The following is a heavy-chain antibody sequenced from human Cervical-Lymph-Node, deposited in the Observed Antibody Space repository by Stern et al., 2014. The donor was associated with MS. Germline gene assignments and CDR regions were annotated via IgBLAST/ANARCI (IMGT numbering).Heavy chain of an antibody. CDR2: ISSDGNSK. CDR3: ARDGRSV. CDR1: GFTFSSYT. J-gene: IGHJ4*02. V-gene: IGHV3-30-3*01. Sequence: VQLGESGGGVVQPGRSLRLSCAASGFTFSSYTMHWVRQAPGKGLEWVAVISSDGNSKFYADSVKGRFTISRDNSKNTLFLQMNSLRTEDTAVYYCARDGRSVWGQGTLVTVSS.